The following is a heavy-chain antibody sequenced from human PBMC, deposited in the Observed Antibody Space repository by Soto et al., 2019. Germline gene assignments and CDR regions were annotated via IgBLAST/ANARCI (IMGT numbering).Heavy chain of an antibody. CDR2: INHSGST. D-gene: IGHD5-18*01. V-gene: IGHV4-34*01. Sequence: QVQLQRWGAGLLKPSETLSLTCAVYGGSFSGYYWSWIRQPPGKGLEWIGEINHSGSTNYNPSLKSRVTISVDTSKNQFSLKLSSVTAADTAVYYCARGGVGRIQLWLRPNASRWFDPWGQGTLVTVSS. CDR1: GGSFSGYY. CDR3: ARGGVGRIQLWLRPNASRWFDP. J-gene: IGHJ5*02.